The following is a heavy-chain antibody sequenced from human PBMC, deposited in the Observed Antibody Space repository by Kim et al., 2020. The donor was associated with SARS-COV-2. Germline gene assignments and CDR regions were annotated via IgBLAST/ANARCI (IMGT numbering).Heavy chain of an antibody. CDR3: AREIREGWGRAYYYDSSGYYHLDY. V-gene: IGHV3-48*03. CDR1: GFTFSSYE. J-gene: IGHJ4*02. Sequence: GGSLRLSCAASGFTFSSYEMNWVRQAPGKGLEWVSYISSSGSTIYYADSVKGRFTISRDNAKNSLYLQMNSLRAEDTAVYYCAREIREGWGRAYYYDSSGYYHLDYWGQGTLVTVSS. D-gene: IGHD3-22*01. CDR2: ISSSGSTI.